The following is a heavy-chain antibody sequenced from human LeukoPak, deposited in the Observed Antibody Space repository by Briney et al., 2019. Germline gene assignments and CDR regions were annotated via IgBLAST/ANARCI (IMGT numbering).Heavy chain of an antibody. CDR1: ELTLSDNY. D-gene: IGHD3-10*01. J-gene: IGHJ3*02. CDR2: ISSSGSTI. CDR3: AREGYGSGSYEDAFDI. Sequence: GGSLRLSCAASELTLSDNYMSWIRQAPGRGLEWVSYISSSGSTIYYADSVKGRFTISRDNAKNSLYLQMNSLRAEDTAVYYCAREGYGSGSYEDAFDIWGQGTMVTVSS. V-gene: IGHV3-11*04.